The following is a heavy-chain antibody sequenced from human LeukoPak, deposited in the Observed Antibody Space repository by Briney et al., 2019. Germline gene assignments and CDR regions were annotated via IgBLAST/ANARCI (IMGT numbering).Heavy chain of an antibody. D-gene: IGHD3-3*02. Sequence: SETLSLTCSVSDGSISSSSDYSGWIRQPPGKGLEWIGSIYYSGSTYYNRSLKSRVTISVDRSKNQFSLNLSSVTAADTAVYYCARVISDSTDAFDIWGQGTMVTVSS. CDR2: IYYSGST. V-gene: IGHV4-39*07. CDR1: DGSISSSSDY. J-gene: IGHJ3*02. CDR3: ARVISDSTDAFDI.